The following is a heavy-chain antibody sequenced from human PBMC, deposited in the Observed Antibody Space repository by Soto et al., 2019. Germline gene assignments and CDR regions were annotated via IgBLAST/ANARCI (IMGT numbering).Heavy chain of an antibody. CDR3: ARVERAYCGGDCYDY. J-gene: IGHJ4*02. V-gene: IGHV3-21*01. CDR2: ISSSSSYI. Sequence: WGSRWVACPACGFVDISCRRIMEHQAPGKGLEWVSSISSSSSYIYYADSVKGRFTISRDNAKNSLYLQMNSLRAEDTAVYYCARVERAYCGGDCYDYWGQGTLVTVSS. CDR1: GFVDISCR. D-gene: IGHD2-21*01.